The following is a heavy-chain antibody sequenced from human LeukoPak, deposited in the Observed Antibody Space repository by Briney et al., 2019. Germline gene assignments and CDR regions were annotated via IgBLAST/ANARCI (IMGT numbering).Heavy chain of an antibody. V-gene: IGHV1-2*02. CDR3: ARVPVRVQGVIIPYFDY. Sequence: ASVKVSCKASGYTFTGYYMHWVRQAPGQGLEWMGWINPNSGGTNYAQKFQGRVTMTRGTSISTAYMELSRLRSDDTAVYYCARVPVRVQGVIIPYFDYWGQGTLVTVSS. CDR1: GYTFTGYY. J-gene: IGHJ4*02. D-gene: IGHD3-10*01. CDR2: INPNSGGT.